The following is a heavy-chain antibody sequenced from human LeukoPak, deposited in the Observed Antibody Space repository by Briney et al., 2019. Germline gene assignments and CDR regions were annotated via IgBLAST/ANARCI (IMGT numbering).Heavy chain of an antibody. CDR1: GYTFTGYC. J-gene: IGHJ5*02. CDR3: ARDRVGYCSGGSCYPNWFDP. D-gene: IGHD2-15*01. Sequence: GASVKVSCKASGYTFTGYCMHWVRQAPGQGLEWMGWINPNSGDTNYAQKFQGRVTMTRDTSISTAYMELSRLRSDDTAVYYCARDRVGYCSGGSCYPNWFDPWGQGTLVTVSS. CDR2: INPNSGDT. V-gene: IGHV1-2*02.